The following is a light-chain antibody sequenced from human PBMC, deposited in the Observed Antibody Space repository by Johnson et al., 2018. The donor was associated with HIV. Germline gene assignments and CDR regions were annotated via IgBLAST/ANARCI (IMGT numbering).Light chain of an antibody. V-gene: IGLV1-51*01. CDR2: DNN. J-gene: IGLJ1*01. CDR3: GTWDSSLSAFYV. Sequence: LTQPPSVSAAPGQKVTISCSGSSSNIGNNYVSWYQQLPGTAPKLLIYDNNKRPSGIPDRFSGSKSGTSATLGITGLQTGDEADYYCGTWDSSLSAFYVFGTGTKVTVL. CDR1: SSNIGNNY.